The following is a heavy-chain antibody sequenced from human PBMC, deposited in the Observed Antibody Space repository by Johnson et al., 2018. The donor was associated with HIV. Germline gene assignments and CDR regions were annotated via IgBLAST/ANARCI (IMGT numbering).Heavy chain of an antibody. Sequence: VQLVESGGGLVQPGRSLRLSCAASGFIFDDYAMHWVRQAPGKGLEWVSGISWNSGSTGYADSVKGRFTISRDNSKNTLYLQMSSLRVEDTAVYYCARDLVGVVAAAGPVGDASDIWGQGTMVTVSS. V-gene: IGHV3-9*01. CDR1: GFIFDDYA. CDR2: ISWNSGST. CDR3: ARDLVGVVAAAGPVGDASDI. D-gene: IGHD6-13*01. J-gene: IGHJ3*02.